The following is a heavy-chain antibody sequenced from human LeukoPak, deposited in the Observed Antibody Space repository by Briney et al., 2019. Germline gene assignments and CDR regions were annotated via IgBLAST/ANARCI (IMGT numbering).Heavy chain of an antibody. V-gene: IGHV3-66*01. D-gene: IGHD1-26*01. CDR2: LYTGGST. CDR1: GFTVSSNY. CDR3: AKDLWTSVGASTHFDY. J-gene: IGHJ4*02. Sequence: GGSLRLSCAASGFTVSSNYMSWVRQAPGKGLEWVSVLYTGGSTYYADSVKGRFTISRDNSKNTLYLQMNSLRAEDTAVYYCAKDLWTSVGASTHFDYWGQGTLVTVSS.